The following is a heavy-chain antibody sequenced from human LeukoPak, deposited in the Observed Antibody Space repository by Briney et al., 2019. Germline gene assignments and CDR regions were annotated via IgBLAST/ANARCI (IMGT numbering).Heavy chain of an antibody. CDR3: ARGEMATIGLTGRFDY. Sequence: SETLSLTCTVSGFSISSYYWRWIRPPPGKGLEWFGYIYYSGSTNYHPSLKSRATISVDTSKNQFSLKLSSVTAADTAVYYCARGEMATIGLTGRFDYWGQGTLVTVSS. J-gene: IGHJ4*02. CDR1: GFSISSYY. V-gene: IGHV4-59*01. CDR2: IYYSGST. D-gene: IGHD5-24*01.